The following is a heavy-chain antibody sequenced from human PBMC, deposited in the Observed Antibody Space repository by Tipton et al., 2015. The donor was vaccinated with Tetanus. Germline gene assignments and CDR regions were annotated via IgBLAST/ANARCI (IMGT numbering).Heavy chain of an antibody. J-gene: IGHJ4*02. Sequence: LRLSCVASGFIVSSHYMSWVRQAPGKGLEWIGYITDTGRTNYSPSLRNRLTISIDTSKTHFSLRLDSVTAADTAVYYCATDRRGPGEVRGLDNWGQGTLVTVSS. V-gene: IGHV4-59*02. CDR2: ITDTGRT. CDR3: ATDRRGPGEVRGLDN. D-gene: IGHD3-10*01. CDR1: GFIVSSHY.